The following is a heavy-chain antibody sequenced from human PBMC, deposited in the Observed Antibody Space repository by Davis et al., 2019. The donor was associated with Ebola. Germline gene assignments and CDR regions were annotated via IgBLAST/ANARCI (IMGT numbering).Heavy chain of an antibody. CDR1: GGSVSSGSYY. CDR2: IYYSGST. CDR3: ARGYSGYRYMDV. Sequence: SETLSLTCTVSGGSVSSGSYYWSWIRQPPGKGLEWIGYIYYSGSTNYNPSLKSRVTISVDTSKNQFSLKLSSVTAADTAVYYCARGYSGYRYMDVWGQGTTVTVSS. D-gene: IGHD5-12*01. J-gene: IGHJ6*02. V-gene: IGHV4-61*01.